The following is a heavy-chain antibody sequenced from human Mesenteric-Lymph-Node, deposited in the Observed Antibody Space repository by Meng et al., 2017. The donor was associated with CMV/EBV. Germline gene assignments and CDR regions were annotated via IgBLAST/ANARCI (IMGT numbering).Heavy chain of an antibody. D-gene: IGHD1-1*01. Sequence: GGSLRLSCAASGFTFRTYAMNWVRQAPGKGLEWVPSISSDTHYKYYGDSVKGRFAISRDDAKTSLYLQMNSLGAEDTPVYYCARDWIRDFWGQGTLVTVSS. J-gene: IGHJ4*02. CDR2: ISSDTHYK. CDR1: GFTFRTYA. V-gene: IGHV3-21*01. CDR3: ARDWIRDF.